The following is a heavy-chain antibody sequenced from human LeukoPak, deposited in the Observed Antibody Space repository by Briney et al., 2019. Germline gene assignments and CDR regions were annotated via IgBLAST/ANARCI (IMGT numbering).Heavy chain of an antibody. J-gene: IGHJ4*02. CDR2: INPNSGGT. V-gene: IGHV1-2*02. D-gene: IGHD1-7*01. Sequence: GASVKVSCKASGYTFTGYYMHWVRQAPGQGLEWMGCINPNSGGTNYAQKFQGRVTMTRDTSISTAYMELSRLRSDDTAVYYCARDLGTRDFDYWGQGTLVSVSS. CDR3: ARDLGTRDFDY. CDR1: GYTFTGYY.